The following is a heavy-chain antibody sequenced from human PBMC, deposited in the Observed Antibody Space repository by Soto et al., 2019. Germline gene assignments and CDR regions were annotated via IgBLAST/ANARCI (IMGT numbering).Heavy chain of an antibody. J-gene: IGHJ6*02. V-gene: IGHV1-3*01. Sequence: XSVKVSCKASVYTFTSYAMHWVRQAPGQSLEWMGWINAGNGNTKYSQKFQGRVTITRDTSASTAYMELSSLRSEDTAVYYCARSGYSSSWYNYYYGMDAWGQGNTVTVSS. D-gene: IGHD6-13*01. CDR1: VYTFTSYA. CDR2: INAGNGNT. CDR3: ARSGYSSSWYNYYYGMDA.